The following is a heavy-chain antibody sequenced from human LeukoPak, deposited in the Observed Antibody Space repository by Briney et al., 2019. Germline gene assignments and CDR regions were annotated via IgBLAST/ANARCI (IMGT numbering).Heavy chain of an antibody. V-gene: IGHV4-39*01. CDR3: ARHEEQWLANPKLGAIDI. D-gene: IGHD6-19*01. CDR1: GGGSINSSSYY. CDR2: IYYSGST. J-gene: IGHJ3*02. Sequence: PSETLSLTCTVSGGGSINSSSYYWGWIRQPPGKGLEWIGSIYYSGSTFYNPSLKSRVTISVDTSNNQFSLHLSSVTAADTAVYYCARHEEQWLANPKLGAIDIWGQGTMVTVSS.